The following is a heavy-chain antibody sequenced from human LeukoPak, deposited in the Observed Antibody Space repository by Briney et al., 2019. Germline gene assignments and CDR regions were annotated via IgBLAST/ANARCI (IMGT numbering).Heavy chain of an antibody. CDR1: GGSFSGYY. CDR3: ARGGYCSSTSCYGGGFDP. Sequence: PSETLSLTCAVYGGSFSGYYWSWIRQPPGKGLEWIGEINHSGSTNYKTSLKSRVTISVDTSKNQFSLKLSSVTAADTAVYYCARGGYCSSTSCYGGGFDPWGQRTLVTVSS. CDR2: INHSGST. D-gene: IGHD2-2*01. V-gene: IGHV4-34*01. J-gene: IGHJ5*02.